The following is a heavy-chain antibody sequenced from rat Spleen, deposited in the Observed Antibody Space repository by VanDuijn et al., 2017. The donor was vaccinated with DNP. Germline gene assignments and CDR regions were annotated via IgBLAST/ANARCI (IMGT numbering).Heavy chain of an antibody. V-gene: IGHV5-46*01. D-gene: IGHD1-4*01. CDR1: GFTFSSFP. Sequence: EVQLVESGGGLVQPGRSMKLSCAASGFTFSSFPMAWVRQAPTKGLEWVAAIFTSGGSTYYRDSVKGRFTISRDDAKSTLYLQMNSLRSEDMATYYCARPYGYNNGGFAYWGQGTLVTVSS. J-gene: IGHJ3*01. CDR2: IFTSGGST. CDR3: ARPYGYNNGGFAY.